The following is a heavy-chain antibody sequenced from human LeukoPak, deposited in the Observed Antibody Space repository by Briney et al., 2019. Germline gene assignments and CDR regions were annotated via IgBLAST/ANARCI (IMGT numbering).Heavy chain of an antibody. CDR2: INHSGST. D-gene: IGHD4-17*01. J-gene: IGHJ6*03. CDR3: ARAGLDYGDYGYYYYYYYMDV. Sequence: SETLSLTCAVYGGSFSGYYWSWIRQPPGKGLEWIGEINHSGSTNYNPSLKSRVTISVDTSKNQFSLKLSSVTAADTAVYYCARAGLDYGDYGYYYYYYYMDVWGKGTTVTISS. V-gene: IGHV4-34*01. CDR1: GGSFSGYY.